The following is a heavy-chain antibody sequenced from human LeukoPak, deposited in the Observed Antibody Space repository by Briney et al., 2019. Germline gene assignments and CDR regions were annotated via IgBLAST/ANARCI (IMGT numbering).Heavy chain of an antibody. J-gene: IGHJ4*02. D-gene: IGHD6-13*01. V-gene: IGHV1-18*04. CDR2: ITAYNDNT. Sequence: ASVKVSCKASGYTFTSYYMHWVRQAPGQGLEWMGWITAYNDNTYYAQKLQGRVTMTTDTSTSTAYMELRSLRSGDTAVYYCARDLRRGSSSWYVSGGDYWGQGTLVTVSS. CDR1: GYTFTSYY. CDR3: ARDLRRGSSSWYVSGGDY.